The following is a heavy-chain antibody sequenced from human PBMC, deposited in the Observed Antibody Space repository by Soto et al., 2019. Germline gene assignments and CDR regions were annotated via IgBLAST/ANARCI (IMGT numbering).Heavy chain of an antibody. V-gene: IGHV3-30-3*01. J-gene: IGHJ4*02. D-gene: IGHD5-18*01. Sequence: GGSLRLSCAASGFTFSSYAMHWVRQAPGKGLEWVAVISYDGSNKYYADSVKGRFTISRDNSKNTLYLQMNSLRAEDTAVYYCASSQGEAMATFGYWGEGTLVTVS. CDR1: GFTFSSYA. CDR3: ASSQGEAMATFGY. CDR2: ISYDGSNK.